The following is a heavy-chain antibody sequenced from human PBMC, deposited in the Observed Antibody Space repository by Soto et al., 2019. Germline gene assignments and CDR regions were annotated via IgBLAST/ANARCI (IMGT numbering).Heavy chain of an antibody. CDR2: IYYSGST. V-gene: IGHV4-31*03. D-gene: IGHD3-22*01. Sequence: QVQLQESGPGLVKPSQTLSLTCTVYGGAISRGGYYWSWIRQPPGKGLEWIGYIYYSGSTYYNPSLKSRVTISVDSSKNQFSLKLSSVPAAPTAVYYRARGGYYDGSGYNAVTIRAPGTMVTVSS. J-gene: IGHJ3*02. CDR1: GGAISRGGYY. CDR3: ARGGYYDGSGYNAVTI.